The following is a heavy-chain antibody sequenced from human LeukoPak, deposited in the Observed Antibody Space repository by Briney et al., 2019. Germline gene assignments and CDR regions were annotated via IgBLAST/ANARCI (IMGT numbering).Heavy chain of an antibody. CDR2: IYTSGST. CDR1: GGSISSGSYY. J-gene: IGHJ4*02. D-gene: IGHD3-10*01. Sequence: SETLSLTCTVSGGSISSGSYYWSWIRQPAGKGLEWIGRIYTSGSTNYNPSLKSRVTISVDTSKNQFSLKLSSVTAADTAVYYCASFGVMYYFDYWGQGTLVTVSS. CDR3: ASFGVMYYFDY. V-gene: IGHV4-61*02.